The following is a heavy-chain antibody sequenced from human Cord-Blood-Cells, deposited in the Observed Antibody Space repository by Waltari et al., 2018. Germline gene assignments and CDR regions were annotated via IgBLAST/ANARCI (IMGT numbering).Heavy chain of an antibody. CDR2: ISAYNGNT. CDR1: RYTFPSYG. CDR3: ARDTLVGYCSGGSCYSNFDY. J-gene: IGHJ4*02. D-gene: IGHD2-15*01. V-gene: IGHV1-18*01. Sequence: QVQLLQSGAEVKKPGASVKVSCKASRYTFPSYGISWVRQAPGQGLEWMGWISAYNGNTNYAQKLQGRVTMTTDTSTRTAYMELRSLRSDDTAVYYCARDTLVGYCSGGSCYSNFDYWGQGTLVTVSS.